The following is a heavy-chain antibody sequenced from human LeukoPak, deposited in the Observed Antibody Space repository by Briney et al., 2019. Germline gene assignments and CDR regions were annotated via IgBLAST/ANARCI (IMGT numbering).Heavy chain of an antibody. V-gene: IGHV3-33*01. D-gene: IGHD3-10*01. CDR2: VSYDGSNK. Sequence: GGSLRPSCAASGFSFGSYGIHWVRQTPGKGLEWVAVVSYDGSNKDYSDSVKGRFTISRDNSKNTVNLQMNSLRVEDTAVYYCAREMGSVYFDYWGQGTLVTVSS. J-gene: IGHJ4*02. CDR1: GFSFGSYG. CDR3: AREMGSVYFDY.